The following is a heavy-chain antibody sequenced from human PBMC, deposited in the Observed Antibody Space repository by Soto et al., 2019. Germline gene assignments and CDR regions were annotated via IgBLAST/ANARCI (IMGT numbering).Heavy chain of an antibody. J-gene: IGHJ6*02. V-gene: IGHV1-69*01. Sequence: SVKVSCKASGGTFSSYAISWVRQAPGQRLEWIGGIIPIFGTANYAQKLQGRVTITADESTSTAYMELSSLRSEDTAVYYCARRGSGYSYGYYYYYGMDVWGQGTTVTVSS. CDR1: GGTFSSYA. D-gene: IGHD5-18*01. CDR3: ARRGSGYSYGYYYYYGMDV. CDR2: IIPIFGTA.